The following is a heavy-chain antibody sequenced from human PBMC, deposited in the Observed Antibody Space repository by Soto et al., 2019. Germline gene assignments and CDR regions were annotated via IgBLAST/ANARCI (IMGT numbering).Heavy chain of an antibody. D-gene: IGHD1-26*01. CDR2: INAYNGNT. Sequence: QVQLVQSGAEVKKPGASVKVSCKASGYTFTSYGISWVRQAPGQGLEWMGWINAYNGNTKYAQKLQGRATMTTDTSTRTAYMELRSLTSDDTAVYYCARDAAVGLFDYWGQGNLVTVSS. CDR1: GYTFTSYG. CDR3: ARDAAVGLFDY. V-gene: IGHV1-18*01. J-gene: IGHJ4*02.